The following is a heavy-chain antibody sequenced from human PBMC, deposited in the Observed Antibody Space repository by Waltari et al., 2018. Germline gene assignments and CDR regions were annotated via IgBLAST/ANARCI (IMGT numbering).Heavy chain of an antibody. CDR2: IYHRGIT. CDR1: GGSISSGGYS. V-gene: IGHV4-30-2*01. J-gene: IGHJ4*02. Sequence: QLQLQESGSGLVKPSQTLSLTCAVSGGSISSGGYSWSWIRQPPGKGLEWIGYIYHRGITYYYPSRKSRVTISVDRSNNQFSLKLSSVTAADTAVYYCARAVHSSGYYYQPQRKTTHFDYWGQGTLVTVSS. CDR3: ARAVHSSGYYYQPQRKTTHFDY. D-gene: IGHD3-22*01.